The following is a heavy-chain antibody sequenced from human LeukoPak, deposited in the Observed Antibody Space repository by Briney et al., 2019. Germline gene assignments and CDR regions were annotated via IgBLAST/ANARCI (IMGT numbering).Heavy chain of an antibody. Sequence: GGSLRLSCAPSGFILSSFDMHWVRQAPGKGLEWVASIRYDGSDKYYADSVKGRFTVSRDNPQNTLYLQMSSLRTEDTAVYYCARDGFDYWGQGTLVTVSS. V-gene: IGHV3-30*02. CDR3: ARDGFDY. CDR1: GFILSSFD. J-gene: IGHJ4*02. CDR2: IRYDGSDK.